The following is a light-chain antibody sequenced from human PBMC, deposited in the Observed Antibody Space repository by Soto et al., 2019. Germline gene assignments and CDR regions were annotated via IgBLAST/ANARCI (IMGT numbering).Light chain of an antibody. CDR2: AAS. J-gene: IGKJ1*01. Sequence: DIQMTQSPSSLSASVGDRVTITCRASQSIRTYLNWYQQKAGKAPRLLISAASNLQSGVPSRFSGSGSGTDFTLTISTLQPEDFAAYYCQQSYSSLSWTFGQGTKVEIK. CDR3: QQSYSSLSWT. CDR1: QSIRTY. V-gene: IGKV1-39*01.